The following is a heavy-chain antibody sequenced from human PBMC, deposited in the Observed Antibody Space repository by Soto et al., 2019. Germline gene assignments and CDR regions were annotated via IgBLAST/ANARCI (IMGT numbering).Heavy chain of an antibody. CDR1: GFTFSSYA. V-gene: IGHV3-30-3*01. D-gene: IGHD2-8*01. J-gene: IGHJ6*02. CDR3: ARGKYCTNGVCYRPYCYSGMDV. Sequence: QVQLVESGGGVVQPGRSLRLSCAASGFTFSSYAMHWVRQAPGKGLEWVAVISYDGSNKYYADSVKGRFTISRDNSKNTLYLQMNSLRAEDTAVYYCARGKYCTNGVCYRPYCYSGMDVWGQGTTVTVSS. CDR2: ISYDGSNK.